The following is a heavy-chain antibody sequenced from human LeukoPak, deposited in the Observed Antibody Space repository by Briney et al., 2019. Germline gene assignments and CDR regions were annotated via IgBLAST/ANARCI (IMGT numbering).Heavy chain of an antibody. CDR3: ARPYDSSGYFDY. CDR2: IYYSGST. J-gene: IGHJ4*02. V-gene: IGHV4-59*12. Sequence: SETLSLTCTVSGGSISSYYWSWIRQPPGKGLEWIGYIYYSGSTNYNPSLKSRVTISVDTSKNQFSLNLSSVTAADTAVYYCARPYDSSGYFDYWGQGTLVTVS. CDR1: GGSISSYY. D-gene: IGHD3-22*01.